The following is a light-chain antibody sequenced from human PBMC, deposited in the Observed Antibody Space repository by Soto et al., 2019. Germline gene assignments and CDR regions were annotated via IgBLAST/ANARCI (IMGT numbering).Light chain of an antibody. Sequence: QSVLTQPRSMSGSPGQSVTISCSGASSDVGGTNYVSWYQQHPGKVPKLMIYDVSKRPSGVPDRFSGSKSGNTASLTISGLQAEDEADYYCLSHAGTYYVFGTGTKLTVL. J-gene: IGLJ1*01. CDR3: LSHAGTYYV. CDR2: DVS. V-gene: IGLV2-11*01. CDR1: SSDVGGTNY.